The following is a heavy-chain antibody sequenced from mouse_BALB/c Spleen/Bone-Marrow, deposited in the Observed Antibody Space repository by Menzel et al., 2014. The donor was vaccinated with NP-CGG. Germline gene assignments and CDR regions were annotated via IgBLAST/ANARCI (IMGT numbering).Heavy chain of an antibody. Sequence: VQLQESGAELARPGASVKLPCKASGYTFTSYWMQWVKQRPGQGLEWIGAIYPGDGDTRYTQKFKGKATLTADKSSSTAYMQLSSLASEDSAVYYCAWSSGYVPYAMDYWGQGTSVTVSS. CDR3: AWSSGYVPYAMDY. J-gene: IGHJ4*01. D-gene: IGHD3-1*01. V-gene: IGHV1-87*01. CDR1: GYTFTSYW. CDR2: IYPGDGDT.